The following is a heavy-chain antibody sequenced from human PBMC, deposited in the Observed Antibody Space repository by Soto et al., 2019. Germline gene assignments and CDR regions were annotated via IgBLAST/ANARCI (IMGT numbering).Heavy chain of an antibody. Sequence: RLSCVVSGFTFSSYGLHWVRQAPGKGLEWVAVISYDGSNKYYADSVKGRFTISRDNSKNTLFLQMNSLRAEDTAVYYCAKGLIVVVAGVSLPLIHYWVEGTLATVSS. J-gene: IGHJ4*02. D-gene: IGHD2-15*01. CDR3: AKGLIVVVAGVSLPLIHY. V-gene: IGHV3-30*18. CDR1: GFTFSSYG. CDR2: ISYDGSNK.